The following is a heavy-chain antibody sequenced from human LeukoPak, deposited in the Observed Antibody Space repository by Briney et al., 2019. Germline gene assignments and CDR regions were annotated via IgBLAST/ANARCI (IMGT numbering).Heavy chain of an antibody. V-gene: IGHV1-69*13. Sequence: WASVKVSCKASGGTFSSYAISWVRQAPGQGLEWMGGIIPIFGTANYAQKFQGRVTITADESTSTAYMELSSLRSEDTAVYYCAARRYCGDYSLGYWGQGTLVTVSS. D-gene: IGHD4-17*01. CDR2: IIPIFGTA. CDR3: AARRYCGDYSLGY. J-gene: IGHJ4*02. CDR1: GGTFSSYA.